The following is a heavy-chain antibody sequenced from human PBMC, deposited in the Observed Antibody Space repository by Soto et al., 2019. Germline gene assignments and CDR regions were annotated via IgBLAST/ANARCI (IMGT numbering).Heavy chain of an antibody. CDR3: ASFQKYYYGSGSYYNWFDP. Sequence: PSETLSLTCAVSGGSISSSNWWSWVRQPPGKGLEWIGEIYHSGSTNYNPSLKSRVTISVDKSKNQFSLKLSSVTAADTAVYYCASFQKYYYGSGSYYNWFDPWGQGTLVTVSS. CDR1: GGSISSSNW. CDR2: IYHSGST. J-gene: IGHJ5*02. D-gene: IGHD3-10*01. V-gene: IGHV4-4*02.